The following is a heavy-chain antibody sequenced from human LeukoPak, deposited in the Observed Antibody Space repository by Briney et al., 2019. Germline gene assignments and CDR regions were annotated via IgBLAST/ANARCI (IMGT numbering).Heavy chain of an antibody. CDR1: GFTFSSYA. CDR3: ARVALEWLLFDY. J-gene: IGHJ4*02. CDR2: ISSNGGST. Sequence: GGSLRLSCAASGFTFSSYATHWVRQAPGKGLEYVSAISSNGGSTYYANSVKGRFTISRDNSKNTLYLQMGSLRAEDMAVYYCARVALEWLLFDYWGQGTLVTVSS. V-gene: IGHV3-64*01. D-gene: IGHD3-3*01.